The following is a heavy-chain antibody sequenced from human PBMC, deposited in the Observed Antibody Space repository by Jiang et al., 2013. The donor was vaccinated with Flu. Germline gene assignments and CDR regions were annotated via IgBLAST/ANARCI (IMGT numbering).Heavy chain of an antibody. V-gene: IGHV4-30-4*01. J-gene: IGHJ4*02. CDR1: GDSITSGGYY. CDR3: ARVVGDETGPFDS. Sequence: GSGLVKPSQTLSLTCTVSGDSITSGGYYWSWIRQPPGKGLEWIAYIYYSGNTYYTPSLKSRLTVSVDTAKNQFSLHLDSVTAADTAVYYCARVVGDETGPFDSWGQGTLVSVSS. CDR2: IYYSGNT. D-gene: IGHD3-10*01.